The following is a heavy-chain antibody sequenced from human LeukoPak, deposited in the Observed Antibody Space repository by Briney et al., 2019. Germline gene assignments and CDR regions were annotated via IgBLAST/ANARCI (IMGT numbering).Heavy chain of an antibody. V-gene: IGHV4-30-2*01. CDR2: IYHSGST. Sequence: KPSETLSLTCAVSGGSISSGGYSWSWIRQPPGKGLEWIGYIYHSGSTYYNPSLKSRVTISVDRSKNQFSLKLSSVTAADTAVYYCARARFMGTVAGTRNDYWGQGTLVTVSS. J-gene: IGHJ4*02. CDR1: GGSISSGGYS. D-gene: IGHD6-19*01. CDR3: ARARFMGTVAGTRNDY.